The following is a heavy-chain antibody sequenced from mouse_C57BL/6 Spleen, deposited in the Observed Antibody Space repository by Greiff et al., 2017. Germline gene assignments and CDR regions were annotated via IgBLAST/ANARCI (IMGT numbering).Heavy chain of an antibody. D-gene: IGHD1-1*01. CDR3: GRRGSSYGYFDV. CDR2: IRSKSNNYAT. V-gene: IGHV10-1*01. J-gene: IGHJ1*03. Sequence: EVQGVESGGGLVQPKGSLKLSCAASGFSFNTYAMNWVRPAPGKGLEWVARIRSKSNNYATYYADSVKDRFTISRDDSESMLYLQMNNLKTEDTAMYYCGRRGSSYGYFDVWGTGTTVTVSS. CDR1: GFSFNTYA.